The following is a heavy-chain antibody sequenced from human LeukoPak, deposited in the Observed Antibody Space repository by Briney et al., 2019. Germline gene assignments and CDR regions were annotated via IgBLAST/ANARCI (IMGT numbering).Heavy chain of an antibody. V-gene: IGHV3-21*01. CDR2: ISSSSNYI. J-gene: IGHJ6*03. D-gene: IGHD1-26*01. CDR3: ARDPYSGSYGDYYYYYMDV. Sequence: PGGSLRLSCTASGFTFHNYSVNWVRQAPGKGLEWVSSISSSSNYIYYADSVKGRFTISRDNAKNSLYLQMNGLRAEDTAVYYCARDPYSGSYGDYYYYYMDVWGKGTTVTISS. CDR1: GFTFHNYS.